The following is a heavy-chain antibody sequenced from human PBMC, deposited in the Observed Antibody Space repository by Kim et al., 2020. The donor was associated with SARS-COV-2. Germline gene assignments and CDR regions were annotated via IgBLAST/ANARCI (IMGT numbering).Heavy chain of an antibody. CDR3: ARHAGGDSGNWFDP. Sequence: SETLSLTCSVSGASITSTSFSWAWIRQAPGKGLEWIGSIDSRGSPYYNPSLKSRGTISVDTSKRHVSLKVQSVTAADTAVYYCARHAGGDSGNWFDPWGQGTLVTVSS. D-gene: IGHD2-15*01. J-gene: IGHJ5*02. V-gene: IGHV4-39*01. CDR1: GASITSTSFS. CDR2: IDSRGSP.